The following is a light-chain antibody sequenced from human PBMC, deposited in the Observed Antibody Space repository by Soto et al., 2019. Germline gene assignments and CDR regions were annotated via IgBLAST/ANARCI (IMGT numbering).Light chain of an antibody. CDR3: QHYHGWPIT. V-gene: IGKV3-15*01. CDR2: XAX. J-gene: IGKJ5*01. CDR1: QSVSSH. Sequence: EIVMTQSPATLSVSPGEGATVSCRASQSVSSHLAWYQHKPGQAPSLLFXXAXXXXTGXPVSFSGSGSATEFTLTISSLQSEDFAVYYCQHYHGWPITFGQGTRLEIK.